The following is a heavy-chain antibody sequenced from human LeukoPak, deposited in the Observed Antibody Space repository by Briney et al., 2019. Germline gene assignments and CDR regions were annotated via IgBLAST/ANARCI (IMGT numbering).Heavy chain of an antibody. CDR2: ISSSSSYI. V-gene: IGHV3-21*01. Sequence: GGSLRLSCAASGFTFSSYSMNWVRQAPGKGLEWVSSISSSSSYIYYADSVKGRFTISRDNAKNSLYLQMNSLRAEDTAVYYCAREGSSSWYVRNWFDPWGQGTLVTVSS. CDR3: AREGSSSWYVRNWFDP. D-gene: IGHD6-13*01. J-gene: IGHJ5*02. CDR1: GFTFSSYS.